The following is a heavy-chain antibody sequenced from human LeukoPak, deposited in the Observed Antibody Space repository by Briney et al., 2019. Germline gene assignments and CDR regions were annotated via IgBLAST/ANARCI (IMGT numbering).Heavy chain of an antibody. D-gene: IGHD2-15*01. CDR3: AKGYCTGASCYVPDS. CDR1: GYDFTTNY. V-gene: IGHV1-46*01. Sequence: ASVKVSCKASGYDFTTNYIHWVRQAPGQGLEWMGTINPSVGSTTYGQRFQGRVTMTRDTSTTTVYMDLSSLTSEDTAIYYCAKGYCTGASCYVPDSWGQGTLVTVSS. CDR2: INPSVGST. J-gene: IGHJ4*02.